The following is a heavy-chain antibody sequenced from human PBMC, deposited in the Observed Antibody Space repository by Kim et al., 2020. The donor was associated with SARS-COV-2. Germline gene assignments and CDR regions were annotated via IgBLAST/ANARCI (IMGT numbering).Heavy chain of an antibody. V-gene: IGHV1-69*13. J-gene: IGHJ3*02. D-gene: IGHD3-10*01. Sequence: SVKVSCKASGGTFSSYAISWVRQAPGQGLEWMGGIIPIFGTANYAQKFQGRVTITADESTSTAYMELSSLRSEDTAVYYCARGDYYYGSGSYATDAFDIWGQGTMVTVSS. CDR3: ARGDYYYGSGSYATDAFDI. CDR2: IIPIFGTA. CDR1: GGTFSSYA.